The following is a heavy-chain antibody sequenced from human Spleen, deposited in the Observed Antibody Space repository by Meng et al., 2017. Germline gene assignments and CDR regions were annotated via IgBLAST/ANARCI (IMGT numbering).Heavy chain of an antibody. Sequence: QVQLRESGPGLVKPSETLSLTCTVSGISISNFYWSWIRQSPGKGLEYIGYVYSGSTNYNPSLKSRVSISVDTSQNNLSLKLSSVTAADSAVYYCARGPTTMAHDFDYWGQGTLVTVSS. CDR1: GISISNFY. J-gene: IGHJ4*02. CDR2: VYSGST. D-gene: IGHD4-11*01. CDR3: ARGPTTMAHDFDY. V-gene: IGHV4-59*12.